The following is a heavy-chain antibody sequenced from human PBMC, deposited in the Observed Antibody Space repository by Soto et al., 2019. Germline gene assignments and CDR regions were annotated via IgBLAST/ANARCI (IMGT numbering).Heavy chain of an antibody. J-gene: IGHJ1*01. CDR2: IYSGGST. V-gene: IGHV3-53*01. CDR1: GFTVSSNY. Sequence: PGGSLRLSCAASGFTVSSNYMSWVRQAPGKGLEWVSVIYSGGSTYYADSVKGRFTISRDNSKNTLYLQMNSLRAEDTAVYYCARGGRGYDFWSGYYTAEYFQHWGQGTLVTVS. D-gene: IGHD3-3*01. CDR3: ARGGRGYDFWSGYYTAEYFQH.